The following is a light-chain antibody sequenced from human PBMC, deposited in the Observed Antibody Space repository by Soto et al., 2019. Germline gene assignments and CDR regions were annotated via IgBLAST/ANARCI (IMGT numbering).Light chain of an antibody. J-gene: IGKJ3*01. CDR1: QGVGGW. Sequence: IQMTQSPSSVSASVGDRVTMTCRASQGVGGWLAWYQQKPGKVHKLLIYATSSLHRGVPSRFSGSGSGTDVTLSISSRQPEDFATYYCQHTHSLPLSFGPGTKGDIK. CDR2: ATS. V-gene: IGKV1-12*01. CDR3: QHTHSLPLS.